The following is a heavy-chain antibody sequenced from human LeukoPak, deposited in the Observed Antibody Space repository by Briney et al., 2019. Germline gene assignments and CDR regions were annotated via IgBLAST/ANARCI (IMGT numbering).Heavy chain of an antibody. J-gene: IGHJ5*02. V-gene: IGHV3-23*01. CDR3: ATGGFFGVAVDH. Sequence: GGSLRLSCAASGFTFSSYSMSWVRQAPGKGLEWVSGISGSGRSPYYADSVKGRFTISRDNSKNTLYLQMNSLRAEDTAVYYCATGGFFGVAVDHWGQGTLVTVSS. D-gene: IGHD3-3*01. CDR1: GFTFSSYS. CDR2: ISGSGRSP.